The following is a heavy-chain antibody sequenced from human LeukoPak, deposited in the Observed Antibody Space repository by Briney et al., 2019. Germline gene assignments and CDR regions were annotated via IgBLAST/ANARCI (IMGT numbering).Heavy chain of an antibody. CDR2: IYHSGST. V-gene: IGHV4-30-2*01. Sequence: SQTLSLTCAVSGGSISSGGYPWSWIRQPPGKGLEWIGYIYHSGSTYYNPSLKSRVTISVDRSKNQFSLKLSSVTAADTAVYYCARTRLYCSGGSCSPYYFDYWGQGTLVTVSS. D-gene: IGHD2-15*01. CDR3: ARTRLYCSGGSCSPYYFDY. CDR1: GGSISSGGYP. J-gene: IGHJ4*02.